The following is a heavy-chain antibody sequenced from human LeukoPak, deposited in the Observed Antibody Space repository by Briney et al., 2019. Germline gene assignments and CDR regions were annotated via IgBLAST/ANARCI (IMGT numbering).Heavy chain of an antibody. J-gene: IGHJ3*02. D-gene: IGHD6-25*01. CDR2: INSDGSST. Sequence: RPGGSLRLTCAASGFTFSSYWMHWVRQAPGKGLVWVSRINSDGSSTSYADPVKGRFTISGDNAKNTLYLQMNSLRAEDTAVYYCARRSAAKDAFDIWGQGTMVTVSS. CDR3: ARRSAAKDAFDI. CDR1: GFTFSSYW. V-gene: IGHV3-74*01.